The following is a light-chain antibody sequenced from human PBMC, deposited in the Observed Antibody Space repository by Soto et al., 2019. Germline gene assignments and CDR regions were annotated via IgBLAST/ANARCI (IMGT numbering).Light chain of an antibody. J-gene: IGLJ1*01. CDR3: ISYAGSDNVV. CDR2: EVS. V-gene: IGLV2-8*01. Sequence: QSVLTQPASVSGSPGQSITISCTGTSSDVGLYDYVSWYQQHPGKAPQLMIYEVSKRPSGVPDRFSGSKSDNTAYLTVSGLQAEDEADYYCISYAGSDNVVFGTGTKVTV. CDR1: SSDVGLYDY.